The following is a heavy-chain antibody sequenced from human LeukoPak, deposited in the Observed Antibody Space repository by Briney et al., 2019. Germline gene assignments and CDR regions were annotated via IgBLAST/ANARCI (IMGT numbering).Heavy chain of an antibody. D-gene: IGHD1-26*01. J-gene: IGHJ4*02. CDR1: GFTFSSYG. Sequence: PGRSLRLSCGASGFTFSSYGTHGVRQAPGKGLEWEAVIWYDGSNKYYADSVKGRFTISRDNSKKTLYRQMNNLRAEDTAVYYCARDSVGLPFDYWGQGTLVTVSS. V-gene: IGHV3-33*01. CDR3: ARDSVGLPFDY. CDR2: IWYDGSNK.